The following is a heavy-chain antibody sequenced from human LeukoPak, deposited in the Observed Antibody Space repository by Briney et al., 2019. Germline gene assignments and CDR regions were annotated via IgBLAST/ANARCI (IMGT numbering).Heavy chain of an antibody. CDR3: ARGIYCSSTSCVPNYYYYYMDV. D-gene: IGHD2-2*01. Sequence: PSETLSLTCTVSGGSISSYYWSWIRQPAGKGLEWIGRIYTSGSTNYNPSLKSRVTMSVDTSKNQFSLMLSSVTAADTAVYYCARGIYCSSTSCVPNYYYYYMDVWGKGTTVTVSS. CDR2: IYTSGST. V-gene: IGHV4-4*07. J-gene: IGHJ6*03. CDR1: GGSISSYY.